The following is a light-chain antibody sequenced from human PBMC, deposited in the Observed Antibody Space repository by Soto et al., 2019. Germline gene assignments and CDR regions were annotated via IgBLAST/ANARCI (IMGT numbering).Light chain of an antibody. CDR1: SSDVGGYNY. J-gene: IGLJ1*01. CDR2: DVS. Sequence: SVWSQPRSVSASPGQSVTISCTGTSSDVGGYNYVSWYQQHPGKAPKLMIYDVSKRPSGVPDRFSGSKSGNTASLTISGLQAEDEADYYCCSYAGSYTFNYVFGTGTKVTGL. CDR3: CSYAGSYTFNYV. V-gene: IGLV2-11*01.